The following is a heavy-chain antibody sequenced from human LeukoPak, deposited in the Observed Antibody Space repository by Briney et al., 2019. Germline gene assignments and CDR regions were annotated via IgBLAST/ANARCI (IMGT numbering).Heavy chain of an antibody. V-gene: IGHV3-23*01. CDR3: AREEGGSGSYYRVFDN. Sequence: GGSLRLSCAASGFTFSSYAMSWVRQAPGKGLEWVSGINDNGGRTYYTDSVKGRFTISRDNSKNTLYLQMNSLRADDTAVYYCAREEGGSGSYYRVFDNWGQGTLVTVSS. D-gene: IGHD3-10*01. CDR2: INDNGGRT. J-gene: IGHJ4*02. CDR1: GFTFSSYA.